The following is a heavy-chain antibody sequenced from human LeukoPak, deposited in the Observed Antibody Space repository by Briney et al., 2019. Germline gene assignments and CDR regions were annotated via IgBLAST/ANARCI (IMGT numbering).Heavy chain of an antibody. J-gene: IGHJ3*02. V-gene: IGHV1-18*01. CDR3: ASPVGHYYYSSGYYDAFDI. D-gene: IGHD3-22*01. CDR2: ISAYNGNT. CDR1: GYTFTSYG. Sequence: ASVKVSCKASGYTFTSYGISWVRQAPGQGLEWMGWISAYNGNTNYAQKLQGRVTMTTDTSTSTAYMELRSLRSDDTAVYYCASPVGHYYYSSGYYDAFDIWGQGTMVTVSS.